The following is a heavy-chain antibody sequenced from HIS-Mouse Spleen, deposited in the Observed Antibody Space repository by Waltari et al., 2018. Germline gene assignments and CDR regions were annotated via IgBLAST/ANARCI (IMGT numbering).Heavy chain of an antibody. CDR1: GGSIISSSSY. CDR2: IYYSGST. CDR3: ARHGNSSSYFDY. J-gene: IGHJ4*02. Sequence: QLQLQESGPGLVKPSETLSLTCTDSGGSIISSSSYWGWIRQPPGKGLEWIGSIYYSGSTYYNPSLKSRVTISVDTSKNQFSLKLSSVTAADTAVYYCARHGNSSSYFDYWGQGTLVTVSS. D-gene: IGHD6-6*01. V-gene: IGHV4-39*01.